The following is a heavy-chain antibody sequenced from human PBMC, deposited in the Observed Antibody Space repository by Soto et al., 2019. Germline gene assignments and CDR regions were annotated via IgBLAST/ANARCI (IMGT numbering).Heavy chain of an antibody. CDR2: ISSSDSI. CDR1: GFTFSYYY. Sequence: KPGGFLRLSCAASGFTFSYYYMSWIRQAPGKGLEWVSYISSSDSIYHADSVKGRFTISRDNAQNSLYLQMNSLRAEDTAVYYCARDLGYYDSSGYFDYWGQGTLVTVSS. CDR3: ARDLGYYDSSGYFDY. D-gene: IGHD3-22*01. J-gene: IGHJ4*02. V-gene: IGHV3-11*01.